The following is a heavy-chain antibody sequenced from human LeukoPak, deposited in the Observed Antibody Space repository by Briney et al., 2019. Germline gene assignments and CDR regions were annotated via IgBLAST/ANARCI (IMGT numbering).Heavy chain of an antibody. V-gene: IGHV4-59*08. Sequence: PSETLSLTCTVSGGSISSYYWSWIRQPPGKGLEWIGYIYYSGSTNYNPSLKSRVTISVDTSKNQFSLKLNSVTAADTAVYYCARHSIYGSGRDRYFDYWGQGTLVTVSS. J-gene: IGHJ4*02. CDR2: IYYSGST. CDR1: GGSISSYY. CDR3: ARHSIYGSGRDRYFDY. D-gene: IGHD3-10*01.